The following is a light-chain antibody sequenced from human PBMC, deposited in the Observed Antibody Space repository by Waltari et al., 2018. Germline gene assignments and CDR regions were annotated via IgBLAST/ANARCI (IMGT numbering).Light chain of an antibody. V-gene: IGLV3-21*04. CDR2: YDS. Sequence: SYVLTQPPSVSVAPGKTARITCGGNHIGRKRVHGYQQKPGQAPVLVIYYDSDRPSGIPERFSGSNSGNTATLTISRVEAGDEADYYCQVWDSSSDHWVFGGGTKLTVL. CDR1: HIGRKR. J-gene: IGLJ3*02. CDR3: QVWDSSSDHWV.